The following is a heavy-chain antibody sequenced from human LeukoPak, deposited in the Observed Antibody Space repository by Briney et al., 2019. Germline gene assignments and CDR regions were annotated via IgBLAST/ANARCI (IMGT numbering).Heavy chain of an antibody. Sequence: ASVKVSCKASGYPFISYDINWVRQATGQGLEWMGWMNPNSGNTGYVQKFQGRVTMTRNTSISTAYMELSSLKSEDTAAYYCATSRLGYCSGGSCRYNSAFDIWGQGAMVTVSS. CDR3: ATSRLGYCSGGSCRYNSAFDI. V-gene: IGHV1-8*01. CDR2: MNPNSGNT. J-gene: IGHJ3*02. CDR1: GYPFISYD. D-gene: IGHD2-15*01.